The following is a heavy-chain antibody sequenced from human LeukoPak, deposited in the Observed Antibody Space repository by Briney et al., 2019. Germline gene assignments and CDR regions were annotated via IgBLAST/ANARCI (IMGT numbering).Heavy chain of an antibody. V-gene: IGHV3-33*01. J-gene: IGHJ4*02. CDR1: GFTFSSYG. D-gene: IGHD6-19*01. Sequence: GGSLRLSCAASGFTFSSYGMHWVRQAPGKGLEWVAVIWYDGSNKYYTDSVKGRFTISRDNSKNTLYLQMNSLRAEDTAVYYCARDFPSSGWYHPFDYWGQGILVTVSS. CDR3: ARDFPSSGWYHPFDY. CDR2: IWYDGSNK.